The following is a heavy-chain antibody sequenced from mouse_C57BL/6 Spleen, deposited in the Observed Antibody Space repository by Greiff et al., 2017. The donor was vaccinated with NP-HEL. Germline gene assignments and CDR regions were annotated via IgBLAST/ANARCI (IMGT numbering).Heavy chain of an antibody. CDR3: ARSDYYGYDGFAD. V-gene: IGHV1-55*01. CDR2: IYPGSGST. J-gene: IGHJ3*01. Sequence: QVQLQQPGAELVKPGASVKMSCKASGYTFTSYWITWVTQRPGQGLEWIGDIYPGSGSTNYNEKFKSKATLTVDTSSSTAYMQLSSLTSEDSAVYYCARSDYYGYDGFADWGQGTLVTVSA. D-gene: IGHD2-2*01. CDR1: GYTFTSYW.